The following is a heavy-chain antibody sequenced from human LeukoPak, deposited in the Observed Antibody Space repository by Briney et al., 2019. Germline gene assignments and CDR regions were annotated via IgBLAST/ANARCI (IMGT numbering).Heavy chain of an antibody. D-gene: IGHD3-22*01. J-gene: IGHJ4*02. V-gene: IGHV3-21*01. Sequence: GGSLRLSCAASGFTFSSYSMNWVRQAPGKGLEWVSSISSSSSYIYYADSVKGRFTISRDNAKNSLYLQMNSLRAEDTAVYYCARDDSSSYYYLDYWGQGTLVTVSS. CDR1: GFTFSSYS. CDR3: ARDDSSSYYYLDY. CDR2: ISSSSSYI.